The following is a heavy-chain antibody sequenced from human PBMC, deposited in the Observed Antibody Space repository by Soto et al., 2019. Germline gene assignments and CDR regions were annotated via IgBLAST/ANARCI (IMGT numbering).Heavy chain of an antibody. CDR3: AKDYGSGSYWIDY. CDR2: ISWNSGSI. J-gene: IGHJ4*02. V-gene: IGHV3-9*01. Sequence: GGSLRLSCAASGFTFDDYAMHWVRQAPGKGLEWVSGISWNSGSIGYADSVKGRFTISRDNAKNSLYLQMNSLRAEDTALYYCAKDYGSGSYWIDYWGQGTLVTVSS. D-gene: IGHD3-10*01. CDR1: GFTFDDYA.